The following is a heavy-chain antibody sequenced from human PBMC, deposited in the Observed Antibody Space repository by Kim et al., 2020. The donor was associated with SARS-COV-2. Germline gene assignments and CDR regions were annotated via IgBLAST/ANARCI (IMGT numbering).Heavy chain of an antibody. CDR3: AHGLGYSCSLAAFDF. CDR2: VFTSGIT. D-gene: IGHD2-2*01. V-gene: IGHV3-53*01. Sequence: GGSLRLSCAASGFTVNDYYMSWIRQAPGKGLQWVSVVFTSGITYYADSVRGRFTISRDASENTLSLQMNSLSAEDTALYYFAHGLGYSCSLAAFDFWGQG. J-gene: IGHJ3*01. CDR1: GFTVNDYY.